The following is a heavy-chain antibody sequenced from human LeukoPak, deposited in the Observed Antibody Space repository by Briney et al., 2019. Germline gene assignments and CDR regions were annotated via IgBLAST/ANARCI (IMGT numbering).Heavy chain of an antibody. CDR3: AKAGVRYFDSSGLYAFDF. V-gene: IGHV4-39*01. J-gene: IGHJ3*01. Sequence: SETLSLTCAVSGGSISSTSYYWAWIRQPPGKGLEWTGTVYYSGSTYHNPSLKSRVTMSVDTSRNQFSLKLSSVDAADTAVYYCAKAGVRYFDSSGLYAFDFWGQGTTVTVSS. CDR2: VYYSGST. D-gene: IGHD3-22*01. CDR1: GGSISSTSYY.